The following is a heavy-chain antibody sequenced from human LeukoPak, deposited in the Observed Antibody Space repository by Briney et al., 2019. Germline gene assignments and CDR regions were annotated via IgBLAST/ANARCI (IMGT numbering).Heavy chain of an antibody. CDR1: GGSISSGSYY. D-gene: IGHD5-24*01. J-gene: IGHJ2*01. CDR2: INTSGST. Sequence: SETLSLTCTVSGGSISSGSYYWSWIRQPAGKGLEWIGRINTSGSTNYNPSLKSRVIISVDRSKNQFSLKLSSVTAADTAVYYCARIKRWLQLSGSYWYFDLWGRGTLVTVSS. V-gene: IGHV4-61*02. CDR3: ARIKRWLQLSGSYWYFDL.